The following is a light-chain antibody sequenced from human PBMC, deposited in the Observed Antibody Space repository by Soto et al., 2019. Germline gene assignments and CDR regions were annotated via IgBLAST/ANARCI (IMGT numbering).Light chain of an antibody. J-gene: IGLJ1*01. CDR3: SSYSISTAYL. Sequence: QSVLTQPASVSGSPGQSITISCTGTSSDVGNDNFVSWYQHHPGKAPKLIIYEVSYRPSGVSHRFSGSKSGNTASLTISGLQSEDEADYFCSSYSISTAYLFGAGTKVTVL. V-gene: IGLV2-14*01. CDR1: SSDVGNDNF. CDR2: EVS.